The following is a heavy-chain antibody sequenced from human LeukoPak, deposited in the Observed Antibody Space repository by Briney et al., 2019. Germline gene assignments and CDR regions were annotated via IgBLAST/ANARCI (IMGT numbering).Heavy chain of an antibody. CDR3: ATTLAAKNYDILTGYYYEPLSFDY. V-gene: IGHV4-30-4*07. CDR1: GGSISSGGYS. Sequence: SETLSLTCAVSGGSISSGGYSWSWIRQPPGKGLEWIGYIYYSGSTYYNPSLKSRVTISVDTSKNQFSLKLSSVTAADTAVYYCATTLAAKNYDILTGYYYEPLSFDYWGQGTLVTVSS. CDR2: IYYSGST. J-gene: IGHJ4*02. D-gene: IGHD3-9*01.